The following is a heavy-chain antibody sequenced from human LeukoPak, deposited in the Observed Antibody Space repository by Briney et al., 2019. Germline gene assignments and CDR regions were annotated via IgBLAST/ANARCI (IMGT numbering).Heavy chain of an antibody. V-gene: IGHV3-33*01. CDR2: IWYDGSNK. J-gene: IGHJ4*02. CDR1: GFTFSSYG. D-gene: IGHD5-18*01. CDR3: ARDRAMVVGSSWYYDY. Sequence: PGGSLRLSCAASGFTFSSYGMHWVRQAPGKGLEWVSLIWYDGSNKYYADSVKGRFTISRDNPKNTLNLQMNSLRAEDTALYYCARDRAMVVGSSWYYDYWGQGTLVTVSS.